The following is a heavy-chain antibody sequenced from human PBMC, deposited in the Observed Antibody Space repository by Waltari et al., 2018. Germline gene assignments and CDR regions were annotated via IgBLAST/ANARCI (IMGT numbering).Heavy chain of an antibody. J-gene: IGHJ3*02. D-gene: IGHD5-12*01. CDR1: GFNFSSYG. CDR3: ARPSNGYDGAFDI. V-gene: IGHV3-23*01. CDR2: VSGIVDTT. Sequence: EVQLLESGGGLVQPGGSLRLSCVASGFNFSSYGMSWVRQGAGKGLEWVSSVSGIVDTTDYADSVKGRFTISRDNSKNTFYLQMNSLRVDDTAVYYCARPSNGYDGAFDIWGQGTMVTVSS.